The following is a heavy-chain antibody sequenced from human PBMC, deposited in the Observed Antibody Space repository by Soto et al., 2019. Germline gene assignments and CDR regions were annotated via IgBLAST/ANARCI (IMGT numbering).Heavy chain of an antibody. CDR1: GGSFSGYY. J-gene: IGHJ4*02. CDR2: INHSGST. D-gene: IGHD3-3*01. V-gene: IGHV4-34*01. Sequence: SETLSLTCAVYGGSFSGYYWSWIRQPPGKGLEWIGEINHSGSTNYNPSLKSRVTISVDTSKNQFSLKLSSVTAADTAVYYCARSLRFLQWLYTPGYYFDYWGQGTMVTVYS. CDR3: ARSLRFLQWLYTPGYYFDY.